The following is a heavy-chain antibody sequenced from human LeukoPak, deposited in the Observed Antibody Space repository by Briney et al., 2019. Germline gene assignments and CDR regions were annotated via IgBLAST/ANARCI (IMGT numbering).Heavy chain of an antibody. CDR3: ARGRYGSVVY. CDR2: IYYSGST. CDR1: GGSISSGSYY. J-gene: IGHJ4*02. D-gene: IGHD2-15*01. Sequence: SETLSLTCTVSGGSISSGSYYWSWIRQPPGKGLEWIGYIYYSGSTNYNPSLKSRVTISVDTSKNQFSLKLSSVTAADTAVYYCARGRYGSVVYWGQGTLVTVSS. V-gene: IGHV4-61*01.